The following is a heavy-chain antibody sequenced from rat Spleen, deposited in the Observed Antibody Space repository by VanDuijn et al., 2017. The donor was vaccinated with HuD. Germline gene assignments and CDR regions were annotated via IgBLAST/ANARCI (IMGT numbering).Heavy chain of an antibody. D-gene: IGHD1-10*01. CDR2: ISSSSATI. V-gene: IGHV5-34*01. Sequence: EVKLVESGGGLVQPGNSLTLSCVASGFTFSDYGMNWIRQAPGKGLEWVAYISSSSATIYYADTVKGRFTISRDNAKNTLYLQLSSLRSEDTAVYFCARRGNYAFVYWGQGTLVTVSS. CDR3: ARRGNYAFVY. J-gene: IGHJ3*01. CDR1: GFTFSDYG.